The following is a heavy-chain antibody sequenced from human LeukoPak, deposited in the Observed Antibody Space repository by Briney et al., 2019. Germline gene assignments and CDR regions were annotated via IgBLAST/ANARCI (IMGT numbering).Heavy chain of an antibody. J-gene: IGHJ3*02. V-gene: IGHV4-30-2*01. CDR1: GGSINSGGFS. Sequence: SETLSLTCAVSGGSINSGGFSWNWIRQPPGKGLEWIGYIYHSGSTYYSPSLKSRVTISQVRSKNQFSLKLNSVTAADTAIYYCASEGVNDGFDIWGQGTMVTVSS. CDR2: IYHSGST. CDR3: ASEGVNDGFDI.